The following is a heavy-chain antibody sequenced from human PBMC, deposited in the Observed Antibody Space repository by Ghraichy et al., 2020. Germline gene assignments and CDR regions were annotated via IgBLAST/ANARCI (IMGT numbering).Heavy chain of an antibody. CDR2: ISWNSGSI. V-gene: IGHV3-9*01. J-gene: IGHJ3*02. CDR3: AKALTVGGIVGATLGAFDI. Sequence: GGSLRLSCAASGFTFDDYAMHWVRQAPGKGLEWVSGISWNSGSIGYADSVKGRFTISRDNAKNSLYLQMNSLRAEDTALYYCAKALTVGGIVGATLGAFDIWGQGTMVTVSS. CDR1: GFTFDDYA. D-gene: IGHD1-26*01.